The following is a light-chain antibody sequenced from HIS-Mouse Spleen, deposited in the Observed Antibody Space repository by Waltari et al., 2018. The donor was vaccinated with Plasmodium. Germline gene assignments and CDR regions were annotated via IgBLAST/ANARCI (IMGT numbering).Light chain of an antibody. CDR1: SSDVGGYNY. CDR2: DVS. CDR3: CSYAGSYTYV. Sequence: QSALTQPRSVSGSPGQSVTISCTGTSSDVGGYNYVSWYQQHPGKAPKLMIYDVSNRPSGVPDRFSGSKSGNTASLTISGLQAEDEAGYYCCSYAGSYTYVFGTGTKVTVL. J-gene: IGLJ1*01. V-gene: IGLV2-11*01.